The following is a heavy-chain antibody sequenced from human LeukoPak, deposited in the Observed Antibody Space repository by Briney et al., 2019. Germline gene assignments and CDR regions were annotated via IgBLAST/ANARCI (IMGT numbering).Heavy chain of an antibody. D-gene: IGHD3-10*01. CDR2: IIPIFGTA. CDR1: GCTFSSYA. Sequence: SVKVSCKASGCTFSSYAISWARQAPGQGLEWMGGIIPIFGTANYAQKFQGRVTITADESTSTAYMELSSLRSEDTAVYYCARAGEYYYGSGSDRADYWGQGTLVTVSS. J-gene: IGHJ4*02. CDR3: ARAGEYYYGSGSDRADY. V-gene: IGHV1-69*13.